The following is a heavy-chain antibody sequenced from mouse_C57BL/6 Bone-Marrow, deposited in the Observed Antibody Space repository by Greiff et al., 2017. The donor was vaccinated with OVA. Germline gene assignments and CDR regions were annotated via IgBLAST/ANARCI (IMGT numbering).Heavy chain of an antibody. D-gene: IGHD4-1*01. CDR1: GYTFTDYY. J-gene: IGHJ2*01. CDR2: INPYNGGT. V-gene: IGHV1-19*01. Sequence: EVQLQQSGPVLVKPGASVKMSCKASGYTFTDYYMNWVKQSPGKSLEWIGVINPYNGGTSYNQKFKGKATLTVDKSSSTAYMELNSLTSEDSAVYYCARWGRTGNYFDYWGQGTTLTVSS. CDR3: ARWGRTGNYFDY.